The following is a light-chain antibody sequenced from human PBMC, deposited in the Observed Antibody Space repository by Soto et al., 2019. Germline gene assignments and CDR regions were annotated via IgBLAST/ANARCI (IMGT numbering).Light chain of an antibody. Sequence: DIQLTQSPSSLSASVGDRLTITCRASQSISSYLNWYRQTPGKAPKVLIFAASNLQSGVPSRFSGSGSGTDFTLTITSLQPEDFATYYCQHYNSYSEAFGQGTKVDIK. CDR2: AAS. CDR1: QSISSY. V-gene: IGKV1-39*01. J-gene: IGKJ1*01. CDR3: QHYNSYSEA.